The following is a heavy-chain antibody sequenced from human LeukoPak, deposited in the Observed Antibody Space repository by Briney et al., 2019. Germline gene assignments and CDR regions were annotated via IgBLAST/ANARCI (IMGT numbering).Heavy chain of an antibody. CDR1: GFTFSSYW. Sequence: GGSLRLSCAASGFTFSSYWMSWVRQAPGKGLEWVANIKQDGSEKYYVDSVKGRFTISRDNAKNSLYLQMNSLRAEDTAVYYCARAGYYGSGSYYFDYWGQGTLVTVSS. D-gene: IGHD3-10*01. J-gene: IGHJ4*02. V-gene: IGHV3-7*01. CDR3: ARAGYYGSGSYYFDY. CDR2: IKQDGSEK.